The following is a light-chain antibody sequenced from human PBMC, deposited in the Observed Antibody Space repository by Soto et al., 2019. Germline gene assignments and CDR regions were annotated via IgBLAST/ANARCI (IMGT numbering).Light chain of an antibody. Sequence: DIQLTQSPTFLSASAGDRVTFTCRASQGISTYLAWYQQKLGKAPKLVIYSASTLQSGVPSRFSGSGSGTEFTLTINSLQPEDFATYYCQQLNGYQLTFGGGTKVEIK. V-gene: IGKV1-9*01. CDR2: SAS. CDR1: QGISTY. CDR3: QQLNGYQLT. J-gene: IGKJ4*01.